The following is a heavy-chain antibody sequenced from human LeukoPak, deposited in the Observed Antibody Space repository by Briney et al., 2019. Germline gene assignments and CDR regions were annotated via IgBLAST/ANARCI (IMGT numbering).Heavy chain of an antibody. J-gene: IGHJ5*02. CDR2: IYYSGST. Sequence: SETLSLTCSVSGGSISSSSYYWGWIRQPPEKGLEWIGSIYYSGSTYYNPSLKSRVTISVDTSKNQFSLKLSSVTAADTAVYYCASAPPYYYDSSGNWFDPWGQGTLVTVSS. D-gene: IGHD3-22*01. CDR1: GGSISSSSYY. CDR3: ASAPPYYYDSSGNWFDP. V-gene: IGHV4-39*07.